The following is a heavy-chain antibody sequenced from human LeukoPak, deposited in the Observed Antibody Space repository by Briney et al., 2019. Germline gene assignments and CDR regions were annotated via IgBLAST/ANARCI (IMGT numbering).Heavy chain of an antibody. D-gene: IGHD2-2*01. Sequence: GESLQISCKGSGYSFSSYWIAWVRPMPGKGLEWMGVIYPRDSRTTYSPSFQDQVTISADKSISTAYLQWTSLKASDTAMYYCARHLSDITSSPNYWGPGTLVTVSS. J-gene: IGHJ4*02. CDR3: ARHLSDITSSPNY. V-gene: IGHV5-51*01. CDR1: GYSFSSYW. CDR2: IYPRDSRT.